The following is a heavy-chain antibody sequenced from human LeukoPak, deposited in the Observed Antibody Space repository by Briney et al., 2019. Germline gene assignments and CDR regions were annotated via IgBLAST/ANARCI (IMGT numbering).Heavy chain of an antibody. CDR1: GFNFGAYW. D-gene: IGHD2-15*01. Sequence: GGSLRLSCTAAGFNFGAYWMSWVRQSPEKGLEFVANIKYDDTVKNYVDSVKGRFTISRDNPSNSVYLQMDSLRPEDTALYYCARDPDSSAFDYWGQGAQVTVSS. CDR3: ARDPDSSAFDY. CDR2: IKYDDTVK. V-gene: IGHV3-7*01. J-gene: IGHJ4*02.